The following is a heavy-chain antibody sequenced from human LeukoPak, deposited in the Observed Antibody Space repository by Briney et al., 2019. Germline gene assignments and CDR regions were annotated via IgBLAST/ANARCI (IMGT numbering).Heavy chain of an antibody. Sequence: GGSLRLSCAASGFTFSGYYTSWIRQAPGKGLEWVSYISSSGSTIYYADSVKGRFTISRDNAKNSLYLQMNSLRAEDTAVYYCARDHYYGSGSYYGYWGQGTLVTVSS. V-gene: IGHV3-11*01. CDR1: GFTFSGYY. CDR2: ISSSGSTI. J-gene: IGHJ4*02. CDR3: ARDHYYGSGSYYGY. D-gene: IGHD3-10*01.